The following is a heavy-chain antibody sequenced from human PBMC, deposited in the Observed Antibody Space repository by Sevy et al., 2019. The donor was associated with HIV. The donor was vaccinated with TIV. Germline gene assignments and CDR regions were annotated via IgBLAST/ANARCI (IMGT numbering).Heavy chain of an antibody. CDR3: AASRSGYFNSSGYYIY. V-gene: IGHV5-51*01. D-gene: IGHD3-22*01. CDR1: GYSFTSHW. CDR2: IFPDDSDT. Sequence: GESLKISCQGSGYSFTSHWIGWVRHMPGKGLEWMGIIFPDDSDTRYSPSFQGQVTFSADKSINTAYLQWSILKASDTAMYYCAASRSGYFNSSGYYIYWGQRTLVTVSS. J-gene: IGHJ4*02.